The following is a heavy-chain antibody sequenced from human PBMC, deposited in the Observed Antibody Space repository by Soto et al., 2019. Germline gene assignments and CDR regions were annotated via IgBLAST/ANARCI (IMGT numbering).Heavy chain of an antibody. Sequence: EVQLVESGGGLVQPGGSLRLSCAASGFTFSSYDMHWVRQATGKGLEWVSAIGTAGDTYYPGSVKGRFTISRENAKNSLYLQMNSLRAGDTAVYYCARANTFMSPDAFDIWGQGTMVTVSS. CDR2: IGTAGDT. V-gene: IGHV3-13*01. J-gene: IGHJ3*02. CDR3: ARANTFMSPDAFDI. D-gene: IGHD3-16*01. CDR1: GFTFSSYD.